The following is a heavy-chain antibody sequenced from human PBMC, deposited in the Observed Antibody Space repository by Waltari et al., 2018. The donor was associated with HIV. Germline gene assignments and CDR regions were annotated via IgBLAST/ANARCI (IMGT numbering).Heavy chain of an antibody. CDR1: GFTFSNYG. V-gene: IGHV3-23*01. J-gene: IGHJ6*02. CDR2: IIGSGGSK. D-gene: IGHD6-13*01. CDR3: VKEHQYSHSWYSYYGMDV. Sequence: EVQVLESGGALVQPGGSLRLSCAASGFTFSNYGMSWVRQAPGKGQGWVSTIIGSGGSKYYADSGKGRFTVSRDNSKDTLYLQMNSLGAEDTAVYFCVKEHQYSHSWYSYYGMDVWGQGTTVTVSS.